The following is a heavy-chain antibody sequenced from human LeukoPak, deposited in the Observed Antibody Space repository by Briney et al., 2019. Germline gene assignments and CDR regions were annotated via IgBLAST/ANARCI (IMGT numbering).Heavy chain of an antibody. D-gene: IGHD6-19*01. CDR2: ISSSGSTI. CDR1: GFTFSSYE. CDR3: ARDHGRQWPVKYYYGTDV. Sequence: PGGSLRLSCVASGFTFSSYEMNWVRQAPGKGLEWVSYISSSGSTIYYADSVKGRFTISRDNAKNSLYLQMNSLRAEDTAVCYCARDHGRQWPVKYYYGTDVWGQGTTVTVSS. V-gene: IGHV3-48*03. J-gene: IGHJ6*02.